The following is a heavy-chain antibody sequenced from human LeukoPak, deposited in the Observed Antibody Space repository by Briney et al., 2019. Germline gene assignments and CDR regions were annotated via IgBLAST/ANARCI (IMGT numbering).Heavy chain of an antibody. CDR2: IIPIVDRT. J-gene: IGHJ5*02. CDR1: GGAFNNYA. D-gene: IGHD6-13*01. V-gene: IGHV1-69*04. Sequence: GASVKVSCKTSGGAFNNYAIAWLRQAPGQGLEWMGRIIPIVDRTDYAQRFQGRVTATADKFSSTAYMELSSLRSGDTAVYYCAKARYIGAAAGTLWFDTWGQGTLVTVSS. CDR3: AKARYIGAAAGTLWFDT.